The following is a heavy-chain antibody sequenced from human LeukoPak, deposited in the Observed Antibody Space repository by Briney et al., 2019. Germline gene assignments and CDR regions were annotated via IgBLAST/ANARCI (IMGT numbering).Heavy chain of an antibody. D-gene: IGHD6-13*01. J-gene: IGHJ2*01. CDR1: GFTFSSYS. V-gene: IGHV3-21*01. CDR3: ARDPDIAAAVHWYFDL. Sequence: PGGSLRLSCAASGFTFSSYSMNWVRQAPGKGLEWVSSISSSSYIYYADSVKGRFTISRDNAKNSLYLQLNSLRAEDTAVYYCARDPDIAAAVHWYFDLWGRGTLVTVSS. CDR2: ISSSSYI.